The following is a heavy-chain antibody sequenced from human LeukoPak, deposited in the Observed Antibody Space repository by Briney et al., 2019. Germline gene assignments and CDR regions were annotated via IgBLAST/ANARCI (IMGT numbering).Heavy chain of an antibody. CDR3: AKAPPEKYCSSTSCPYYYYYYYMDV. J-gene: IGHJ6*03. V-gene: IGHV3-23*01. CDR2: ISGSCGST. Sequence: GGALRLSCVASGFTFSSYALSWVRQAPGKGLGWVSAISGSCGSTYYADSVKGRFTISRDNSKNTLYLQMNSLRAEDTAVYYCAKAPPEKYCSSTSCPYYYYYYYMDVWGKGTTVTVSS. CDR1: GFTFSSYA. D-gene: IGHD2-2*01.